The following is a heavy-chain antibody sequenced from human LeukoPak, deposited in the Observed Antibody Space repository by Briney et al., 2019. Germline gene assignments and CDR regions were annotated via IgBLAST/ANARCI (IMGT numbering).Heavy chain of an antibody. D-gene: IGHD6-13*01. CDR3: ARAIAAAGLVDYFDY. Sequence: GGSLRLSCAASGFTVSSNYMSWVRQAPGKGLEWVSVIYGGGSTYYADSVKGRFTISRHNSKNTLYLQMNSLRAEDTAVYYCARAIAAAGLVDYFDYWGQGTLVTVSS. CDR2: IYGGGST. CDR1: GFTVSSNY. J-gene: IGHJ4*02. V-gene: IGHV3-53*04.